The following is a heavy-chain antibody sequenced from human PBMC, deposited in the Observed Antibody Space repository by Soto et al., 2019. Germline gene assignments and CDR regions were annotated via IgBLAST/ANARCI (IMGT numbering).Heavy chain of an antibody. CDR2: IYHSGST. V-gene: IGHV4-4*02. D-gene: IGHD1-26*01. J-gene: IGHJ4*02. CDR3: ATDVWARRD. Sequence: QVQLQESGPGLVKPSGTLSLTCAVSGGSISSSYWWSWVRQPPGKGLEWIGEIYHSGSTNYNPSPKSRVTLSVDTSKNQFSRKLSSVTAADTAVYYCATDVWARRDWGQGTLVSVSS. CDR1: GGSISSSYW.